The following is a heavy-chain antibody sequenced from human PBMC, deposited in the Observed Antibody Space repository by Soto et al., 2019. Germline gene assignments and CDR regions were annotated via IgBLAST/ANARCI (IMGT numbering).Heavy chain of an antibody. J-gene: IGHJ4*02. D-gene: IGHD5-18*01. V-gene: IGHV3-66*01. CDR1: GFTVSNNY. CDR2: IFSGGST. CDR3: ARGASADSYSSTAFDS. Sequence: EVQLVESGGGLVQPGGSLRLSCAASGFTVSNNYMSWVRQAPGKGLEWVSVIFSGGSTYYADFVKCRFTIPRDNSKNTLFLQMNSLRAEDTALYYCARGASADSYSSTAFDSWGQGNLVTVSS.